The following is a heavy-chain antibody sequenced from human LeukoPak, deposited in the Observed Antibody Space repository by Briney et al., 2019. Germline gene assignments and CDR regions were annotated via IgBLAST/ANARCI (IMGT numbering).Heavy chain of an antibody. CDR1: GGSISSGGYS. CDR3: ARRVTTAGAFDI. D-gene: IGHD3-3*01. J-gene: IGHJ3*02. Sequence: PSQTLSLTCAVSGGSISSGGYSWSWLRQPPGKGLEWIGYIYHSGSTYYNPSLKSRVTISVDRSKNQFSLKLSSVTAADTAVYYCARRVTTAGAFDIWGQGTMVTVSS. CDR2: IYHSGST. V-gene: IGHV4-30-2*01.